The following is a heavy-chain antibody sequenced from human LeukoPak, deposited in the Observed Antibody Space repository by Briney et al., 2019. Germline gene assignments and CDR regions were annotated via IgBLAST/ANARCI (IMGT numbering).Heavy chain of an antibody. V-gene: IGHV1-2*02. CDR1: GYTFSDYY. D-gene: IGHD4-17*01. CDR3: ARAYHFGVEAGGY. J-gene: IGHJ4*02. Sequence: ASVKVSCKASGYTFSDYYMHWARQAPGQGPEWMGWINPNTGATMYTQKLQGRVTLTRDRSITTYYMELSRLTSDDTAVYYCARAYHFGVEAGGYWGQGALVTVSS. CDR2: INPNTGAT.